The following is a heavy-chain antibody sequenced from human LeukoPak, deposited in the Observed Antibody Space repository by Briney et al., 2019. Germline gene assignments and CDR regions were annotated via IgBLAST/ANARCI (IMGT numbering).Heavy chain of an antibody. Sequence: GESLKISCKTSGYIFTNYWLAWVRQMPGKGLEWVGIFNPRDSSTRYSPSFQGQVTFSADNSISTAYLQWSSLRASDTAIYYCARQYGSAWFAHWGQGTQVTVSS. CDR1: GYIFTNYW. D-gene: IGHD6-25*01. V-gene: IGHV5-51*01. CDR2: FNPRDSST. J-gene: IGHJ5*02. CDR3: ARQYGSAWFAH.